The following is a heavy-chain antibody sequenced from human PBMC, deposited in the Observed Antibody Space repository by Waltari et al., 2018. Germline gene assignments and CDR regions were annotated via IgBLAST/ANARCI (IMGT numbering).Heavy chain of an antibody. V-gene: IGHV1-2*02. Sequence: QVQLVQFGAEVRKPGASVQVSCKASGYTFTGYYLHWVRQAPGQGLEWMGWINPNTGGTNFAQKFQGRVTMTRDTSINTAYMELNRLRSDDTAVYYCARDLLRWFDPWGQGTLVTVSS. CDR3: ARDLLRWFDP. CDR2: INPNTGGT. J-gene: IGHJ5*02. CDR1: GYTFTGYY.